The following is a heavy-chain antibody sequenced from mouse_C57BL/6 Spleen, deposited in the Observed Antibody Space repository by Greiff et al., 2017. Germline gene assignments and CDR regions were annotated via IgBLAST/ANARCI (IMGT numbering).Heavy chain of an antibody. J-gene: IGHJ3*01. Sequence: EVQLVESGPGLVKPSQSLSLTCSVTGYSITSGYYWNWIRQFPGNKLEWMGYISYDGSNNYNPSLKNRISITRDTSKNQFFLKLNSVTTEDTATYYCARDEYGYQWFAYWGQGTLVTVSA. CDR3: ARDEYGYQWFAY. CDR2: ISYDGSN. V-gene: IGHV3-6*01. CDR1: GYSITSGYY. D-gene: IGHD2-2*01.